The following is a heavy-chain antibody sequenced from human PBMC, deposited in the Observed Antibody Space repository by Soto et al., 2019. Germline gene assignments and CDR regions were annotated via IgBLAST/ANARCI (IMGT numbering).Heavy chain of an antibody. V-gene: IGHV3-23*01. CDR2: ISGSGGST. CDR1: GFTFSSYA. J-gene: IGHJ4*02. CDR3: AKVGKSIVGARDLDY. Sequence: PGGSLRLSCAASGFTFSSYAMSWVRQAPGKGLEWVSAISGSGGSTYYADSVKGRFTISRDNSKNTLYLQMNSLRAEDTAVYYCAKVGKSIVGARDLDYWGQGTLVTVSS. D-gene: IGHD1-26*01.